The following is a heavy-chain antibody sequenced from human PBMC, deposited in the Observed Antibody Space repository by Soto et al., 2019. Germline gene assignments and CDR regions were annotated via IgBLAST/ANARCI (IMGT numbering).Heavy chain of an antibody. CDR1: GFTFSSYW. J-gene: IGHJ6*02. CDR2: INSDGSST. Sequence: GGSLRLSCAASGFTFSSYWMHWVRQSPGKGLVWVSRINSDGSSTSYADSVKGRFTISRDNAKNTLYLQMNSLRAEDTAVYYCARDRGIAAAGFASYYYYGMDVWGQGTTVTVSS. CDR3: ARDRGIAAAGFASYYYYGMDV. D-gene: IGHD6-13*01. V-gene: IGHV3-74*01.